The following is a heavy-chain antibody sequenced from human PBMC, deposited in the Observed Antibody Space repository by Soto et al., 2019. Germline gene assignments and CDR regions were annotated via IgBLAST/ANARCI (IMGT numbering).Heavy chain of an antibody. CDR2: IIPIFGTA. J-gene: IGHJ6*02. Sequence: ASVKVSCKASGGTFSSYAISWVRQAPGQGLEWMGGIIPIFGTANYAQKFQGRVTITADESTSTAYMELSSLRSEDTAVYYCARHYYGSGSYLYYYYGMDVWGQGTTVTVSS. D-gene: IGHD3-10*01. CDR3: ARHYYGSGSYLYYYYGMDV. CDR1: GGTFSSYA. V-gene: IGHV1-69*13.